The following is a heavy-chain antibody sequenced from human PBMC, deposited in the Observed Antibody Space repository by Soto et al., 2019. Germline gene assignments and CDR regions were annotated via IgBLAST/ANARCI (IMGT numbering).Heavy chain of an antibody. CDR3: AADGGLSCGGDCRVDGFDI. J-gene: IGHJ3*02. Sequence: QVQLQESGPGLVKPSETLSLTCTVSGGSISSYYWNWIRQPPGRGLEWIGYISYSGSTSYNPSLTSRFTISVDTSKNQFSLNLSSVTAADTAVYYCAADGGLSCGGDCRVDGFDIWGQGTMVTVSS. CDR1: GGSISSYY. CDR2: ISYSGST. D-gene: IGHD2-21*02. V-gene: IGHV4-59*01.